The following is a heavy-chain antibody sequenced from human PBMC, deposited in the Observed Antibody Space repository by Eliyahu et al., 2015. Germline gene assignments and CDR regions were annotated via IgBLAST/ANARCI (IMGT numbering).Heavy chain of an antibody. V-gene: IGHV1-2*06. Sequence: QVQLXQSGAEVKXPGASVKVSCXASGYTFTGYYMHWVRQXPGQGLEWMGRINPNSGGTNYAQKFQGRVTMTRDTSISTAYMELSRLRSDDTAVYYCARGEGSGSYMDVWGKGTTVTVSS. CDR2: INPNSGGT. CDR1: GYTFTGYY. CDR3: ARGEGSGSYMDV. D-gene: IGHD3-10*01. J-gene: IGHJ6*03.